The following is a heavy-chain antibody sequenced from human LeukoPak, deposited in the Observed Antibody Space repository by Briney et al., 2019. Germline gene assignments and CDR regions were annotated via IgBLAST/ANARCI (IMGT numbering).Heavy chain of an antibody. D-gene: IGHD4-17*01. CDR3: AKERDSGDYVGPGNY. CDR2: INPNGITT. Sequence: GGSLRLSCAASGFIFRNYWMHWVRQAPGKGLVWVARINPNGITTTYTDSVKGRFTISRDNAKNTLYLQMNSLRVEDTAVYYCAKERDSGDYVGPGNYWGQGTLVTVSS. CDR1: GFIFRNYW. J-gene: IGHJ4*02. V-gene: IGHV3-74*01.